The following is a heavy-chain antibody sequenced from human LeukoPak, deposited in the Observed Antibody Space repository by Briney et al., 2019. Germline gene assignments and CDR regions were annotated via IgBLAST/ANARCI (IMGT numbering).Heavy chain of an antibody. CDR3: ARLSSPPGWYYYGMDV. CDR1: GYSFNTYW. CDR2: IYPGDSDT. Sequence: GESLKISCKGSGYSFNTYWIGWVRQMPGKGLEWMGIIYPGDSDTRYSPSFQGQVTISADKSISTAYLQWSSLKASDTAMYYCARLSSPPGWYYYGMDVWGQGTTVTVSS. J-gene: IGHJ6*02. V-gene: IGHV5-51*01. D-gene: IGHD6-13*01.